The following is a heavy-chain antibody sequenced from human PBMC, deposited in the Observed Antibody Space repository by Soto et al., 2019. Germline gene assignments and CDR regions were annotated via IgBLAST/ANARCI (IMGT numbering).Heavy chain of an antibody. Sequence: PGGSLRLSCAASGFTFSSYAMSWVRQAPGKWLEWVSAISGSGGSTYYADSVKGWFTIPRDNSKNTLYLQMNSLRAEDTAVYYCAKDPGYDFWSGYSWFDPWGQGXLVTVYS. D-gene: IGHD3-3*01. CDR2: ISGSGGST. V-gene: IGHV3-23*01. J-gene: IGHJ5*02. CDR1: GFTFSSYA. CDR3: AKDPGYDFWSGYSWFDP.